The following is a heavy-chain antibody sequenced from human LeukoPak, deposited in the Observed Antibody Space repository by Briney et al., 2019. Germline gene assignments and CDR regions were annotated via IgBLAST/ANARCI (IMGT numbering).Heavy chain of an antibody. J-gene: IGHJ3*02. CDR1: GFTVRSNY. Sequence: PGGSLRLSCAASGFTVRSNYMSWVRQAPGKGLEGVSVIYSGGSTYYPNSVKGRFTISGDKSKNTLYLQMNRLRAEDTAVYYCARAWYQAFDIWGQGTMVTVSS. CDR2: IYSGGST. V-gene: IGHV3-53*01. D-gene: IGHD2-2*01. CDR3: ARAWYQAFDI.